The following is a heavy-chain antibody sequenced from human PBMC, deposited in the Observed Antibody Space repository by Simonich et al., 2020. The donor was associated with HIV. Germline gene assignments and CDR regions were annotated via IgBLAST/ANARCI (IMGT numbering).Heavy chain of an antibody. Sequence: EVQLVESGGGLVKPGGSLRLSCAASGFTFSSYTMNWVRQGPGKGMGWVSSISRSSSYIYYADSVKGRFTISRDNAKNSLYLQMNSLRAEDTAVYYCARDRSSGWSHNWFDPWGQGILVTVSS. V-gene: IGHV3-21*01. CDR3: ARDRSSGWSHNWFDP. D-gene: IGHD6-19*01. J-gene: IGHJ5*02. CDR2: ISRSSSYI. CDR1: GFTFSSYT.